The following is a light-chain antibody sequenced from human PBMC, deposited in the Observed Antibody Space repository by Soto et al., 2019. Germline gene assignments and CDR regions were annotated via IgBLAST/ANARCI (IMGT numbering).Light chain of an antibody. V-gene: IGKV3-11*01. J-gene: IGKJ5*01. Sequence: EIVLTQSPATLSLSPGERATLSCRASQSVSSYLAWYQQKPGQAPRLLIYDASNRATGIPARFSGSGSGTDFTLTISILEPEDFAFYYCQQRSNWPPRITFGQGTRLEIK. CDR3: QQRSNWPPRIT. CDR1: QSVSSY. CDR2: DAS.